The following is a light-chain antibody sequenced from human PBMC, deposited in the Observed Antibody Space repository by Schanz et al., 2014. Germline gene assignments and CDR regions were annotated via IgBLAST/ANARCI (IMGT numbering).Light chain of an antibody. CDR3: QQYSKSPLT. V-gene: IGKV3-20*01. J-gene: IGKJ4*01. Sequence: EIVLTQSPGALSLSPGDRATLSCRASQSVSSIDLAWYQQKPGQAPRLLIYAASTRATDIPARFSGSGSGTDYTLTISSLQSEDFAVYYCQQYSKSPLTFGGGTKVEI. CDR1: QSVSSID. CDR2: AAS.